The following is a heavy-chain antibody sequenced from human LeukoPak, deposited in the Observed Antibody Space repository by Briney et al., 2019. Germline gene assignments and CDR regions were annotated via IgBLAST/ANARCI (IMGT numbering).Heavy chain of an antibody. CDR1: GFTVSSNY. CDR3: ASGPLYSSSVYYFDY. V-gene: IGHV3-53*01. CDR2: IYSGGST. D-gene: IGHD6-13*01. J-gene: IGHJ4*02. Sequence: GGSLRLSCAASGFTVSSNYMNWVRQAPGNGLEWVSIIYSGGSTYYADSVKGRFTISRDNSKNTLYLQMNSLRAEDTAVYYCASGPLYSSSVYYFDYWGQGTLVTVSS.